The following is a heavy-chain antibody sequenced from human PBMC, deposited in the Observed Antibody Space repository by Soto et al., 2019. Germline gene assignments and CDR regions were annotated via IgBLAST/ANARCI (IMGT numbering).Heavy chain of an antibody. CDR2: INHSGSP. CDR1: GGSFSGYY. Sequence: SETLSLTCAVYGGSFSGYYWSWLRQPPGKGLEWIGEINHSGSPNYNPSLKSRVTISVDTSKNQFSLKMTSVTAADTAVYYCATANWSHHYFDPWGQGTLVTVSS. D-gene: IGHD1-1*01. J-gene: IGHJ5*02. CDR3: ATANWSHHYFDP. V-gene: IGHV4-34*01.